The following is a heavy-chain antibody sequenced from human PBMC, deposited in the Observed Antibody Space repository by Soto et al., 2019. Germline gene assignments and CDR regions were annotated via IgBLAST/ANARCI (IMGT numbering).Heavy chain of an antibody. CDR1: GYAFTTYG. D-gene: IGHD1-1*01. J-gene: IGHJ4*02. V-gene: IGHV1-18*01. Sequence: QVHLVQSGAEVKKPGASVKVSCQGSGYAFTTYGITWVRQAPGQGLEWMGWISAHNGNTNYAQKPQSRVTVTRDTSTSTAYMELRSLRYDDTAVDYCARGRYGDYWGQGALVTVSS. CDR3: ARGRYGDY. CDR2: ISAHNGNT.